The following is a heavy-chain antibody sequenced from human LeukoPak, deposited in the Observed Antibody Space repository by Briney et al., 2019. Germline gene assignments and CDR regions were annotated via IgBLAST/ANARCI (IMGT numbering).Heavy chain of an antibody. J-gene: IGHJ4*02. CDR2: ISSSGSTI. Sequence: GGSLRLSCAASGFTFSSYEMNWVRQAPGKGLEWVSYISSSGSTIYYADSVKGRFTISRDNAKNSLYLQMNSLRAGDTAVYYCARVGGTNSSGWFLDYWGQGTLVTVSS. D-gene: IGHD6-19*01. CDR1: GFTFSSYE. CDR3: ARVGGTNSSGWFLDY. V-gene: IGHV3-48*03.